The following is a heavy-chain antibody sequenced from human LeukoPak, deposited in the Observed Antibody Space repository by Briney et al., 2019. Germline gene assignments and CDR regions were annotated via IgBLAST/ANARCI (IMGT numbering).Heavy chain of an antibody. CDR2: IYYGGST. V-gene: IGHV4-39*07. Sequence: SETLSLTCTVSGGSFSSSDDYWGWIRQPPGKGLEWIGVIYYGGSTYYHPSLKSRVTISMDTSKSQVSLRLTSLTAADTAVYYCAGGVGATTYFWGQGTLVTVSS. J-gene: IGHJ4*02. CDR1: GGSFSSSDDY. D-gene: IGHD1-26*01. CDR3: AGGVGATTYF.